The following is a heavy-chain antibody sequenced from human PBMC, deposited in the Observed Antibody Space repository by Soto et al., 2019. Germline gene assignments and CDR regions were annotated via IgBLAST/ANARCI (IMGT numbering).Heavy chain of an antibody. V-gene: IGHV4-59*01. D-gene: IGHD3-10*01. Sequence: QVQLQESGPGLVKPSETLSLTCTVSGGPISSYYWSWIRQSPGKGLEWIGQIFYTGNTNYNPSLKSRVSMSVDIPKKKFSLKLRSVTAADTAMYFCARNNVRGVSNSYNWIDPWGQGTLVTVAS. CDR1: GGPISSYY. CDR3: ARNNVRGVSNSYNWIDP. J-gene: IGHJ5*02. CDR2: IFYTGNT.